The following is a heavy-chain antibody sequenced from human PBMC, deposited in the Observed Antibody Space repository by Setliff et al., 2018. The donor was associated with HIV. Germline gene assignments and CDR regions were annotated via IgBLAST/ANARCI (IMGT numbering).Heavy chain of an antibody. Sequence: PSETLSLTFAVYGGSLSGYDCSWIRQSPGKGLEWIGEINHKGSTNYNPSFKSRVTISPDTSKNQFSLKMNSVTAADTAVYYCATWRGVGATAWGQGTLVTVSS. CDR3: ATWRGVGATA. D-gene: IGHD1-26*01. J-gene: IGHJ4*02. CDR2: INHKGST. V-gene: IGHV4-34*01. CDR1: GGSLSGYD.